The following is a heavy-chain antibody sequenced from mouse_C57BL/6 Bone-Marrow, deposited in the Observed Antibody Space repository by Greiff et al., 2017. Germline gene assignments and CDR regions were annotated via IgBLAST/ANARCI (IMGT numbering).Heavy chain of an antibody. Sequence: QVQLQQPGAELVKPGASVKLSCKASGYTFTSYWMHWVKRRPGQGLEWIGMIHPNSGSTNYNEKFKSKATLTVDKSSSTAYMQLSSLTSEDSAVYYCARTGIYYGNFWFAYWGQGTLVTVSA. D-gene: IGHD2-1*01. CDR3: ARTGIYYGNFWFAY. J-gene: IGHJ3*01. CDR2: IHPNSGST. V-gene: IGHV1-64*01. CDR1: GYTFTSYW.